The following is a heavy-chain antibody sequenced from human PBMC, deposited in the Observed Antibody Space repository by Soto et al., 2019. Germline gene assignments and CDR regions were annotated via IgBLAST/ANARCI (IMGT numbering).Heavy chain of an antibody. CDR2: ISGSGTNT. V-gene: IGHV3-23*01. J-gene: IGHJ4*02. D-gene: IGHD6-19*01. CDR1: GFTFSSYA. CDR3: AKKVLRETTEDYWAHVAEAVDS. Sequence: EVQLLQSGGGLVQPGGSLRLSCAASGFTFSSYAMNWVRQAPGEGLEWVSTISGSGTNTYHADSVEGRFTISRDNSRNTLYLQMNSLRAEDTAIYYCAKKVLRETTEDYWAHVAEAVDSWGRGTLVTVFS.